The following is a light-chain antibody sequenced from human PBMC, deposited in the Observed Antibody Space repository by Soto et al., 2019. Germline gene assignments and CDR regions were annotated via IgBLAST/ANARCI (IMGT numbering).Light chain of an antibody. J-gene: IGKJ4*01. Sequence: EFVLTQSPGTLSLSPGERATLSCRASQSVSNSYLAWYQQKPGQAPRLLIYGASSRATGIPDRFSGSGSGTDSTLTISRLEPEDFAVYYCQQYGSSPGLTFGGGTKVDI. CDR2: GAS. V-gene: IGKV3-20*01. CDR3: QQYGSSPGLT. CDR1: QSVSNSY.